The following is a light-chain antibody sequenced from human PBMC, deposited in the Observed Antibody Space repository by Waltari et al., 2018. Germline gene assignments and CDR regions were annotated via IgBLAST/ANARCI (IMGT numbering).Light chain of an antibody. J-gene: IGKJ2*01. CDR1: QSVSGSY. V-gene: IGKV3-20*01. Sequence: EIVLTQSPGTLSLSPGERATLSCRASQSVSGSYLAWYQQKPGQAPRLLSYGASSRATGIPDRFSGSGSGTDFTRTISRLEPGDSAVYYCQQYGGSPPYTVGQGTKVEIK. CDR2: GAS. CDR3: QQYGGSPPYT.